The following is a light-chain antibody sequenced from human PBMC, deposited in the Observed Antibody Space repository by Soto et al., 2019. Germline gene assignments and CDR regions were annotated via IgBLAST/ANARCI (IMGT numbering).Light chain of an antibody. V-gene: IGKV3-20*01. CDR1: QSVSSSY. Sequence: EIVSTQSPGTLSLSPGERATLSCRASQSVSSSYLAWYQQKPGQAPRLLIYGASSRATGIPDRFSGNGSGTDFTLTISRLEPQDFAVYYCQHYGSSPWTFGQGTKVDIK. J-gene: IGKJ1*01. CDR2: GAS. CDR3: QHYGSSPWT.